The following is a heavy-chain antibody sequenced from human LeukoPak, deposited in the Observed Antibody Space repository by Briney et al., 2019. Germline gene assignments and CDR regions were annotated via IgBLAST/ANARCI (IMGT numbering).Heavy chain of an antibody. CDR1: GYSFTSYW. V-gene: IGHV5-51*01. CDR2: IYPGDSDT. Sequence: GESLKISCKGSGYSFTSYWIGWVRQMPGKGLEWMGIIYPGDSDTRYSPSFQGQVTISADKSISTAYLRWSSLKASDTAIYYCARGVTSTWTYFDYWGQGTLVTVSS. D-gene: IGHD3/OR15-3a*01. CDR3: ARGVTSTWTYFDY. J-gene: IGHJ4*02.